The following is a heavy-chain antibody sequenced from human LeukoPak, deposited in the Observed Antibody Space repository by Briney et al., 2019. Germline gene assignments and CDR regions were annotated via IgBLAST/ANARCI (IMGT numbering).Heavy chain of an antibody. CDR1: GVPFSTYW. J-gene: IGHJ4*02. D-gene: IGHD1-1*01. CDR3: AGGYGFDY. V-gene: IGHV3-74*01. CDR2: INSDGRRT. Sequence: GGSLRLSCAASGVPFSTYWMHWVRQAPGKGLVWVSHINSDGRRTNYADSVKGRFTISRDNAKNTLYLQMNSLRAEDTAVYSCAGGYGFDYWGQGTLVTVSS.